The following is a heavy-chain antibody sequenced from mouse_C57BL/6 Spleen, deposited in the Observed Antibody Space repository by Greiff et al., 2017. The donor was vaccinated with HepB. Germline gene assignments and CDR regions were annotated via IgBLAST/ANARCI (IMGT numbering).Heavy chain of an antibody. J-gene: IGHJ3*01. CDR3: DEGGSCGWFAY. CDR1: GFTFSSYA. D-gene: IGHD1-1*02. Sequence: EVHLVESGGGLVKPGGSLKLSCAASGFTFSSYAMPWVRQTPEKRLEWVATISDGSSDTYYPDNVKGRVTISRDNAKNKLYLQMSHLKSEDTAVYYCDEGGSCGWFAYWGQGTPVTVSA. CDR2: ISDGSSDT. V-gene: IGHV5-4*01.